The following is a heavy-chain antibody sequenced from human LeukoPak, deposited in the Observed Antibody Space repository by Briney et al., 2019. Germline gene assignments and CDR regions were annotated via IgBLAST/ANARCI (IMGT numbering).Heavy chain of an antibody. CDR3: ARGVPAALPLARWFDP. CDR2: ISSYNGNT. Sequence: AAVKVSCKAAGHRFTIYGSSWVRQGPGQGQEGKGGISSYNGNTNSAPKLQGRATITTDTSTTTAYIELRSLRSDDPPVYYCARGVPAALPLARWFDPWGQGTLVTVSS. V-gene: IGHV1-18*01. CDR1: GHRFTIYG. J-gene: IGHJ5*02. D-gene: IGHD2-2*02.